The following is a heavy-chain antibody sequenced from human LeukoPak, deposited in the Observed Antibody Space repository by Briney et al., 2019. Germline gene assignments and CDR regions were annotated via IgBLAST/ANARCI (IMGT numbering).Heavy chain of an antibody. CDR1: GFIFSSYE. D-gene: IGHD6-6*01. Sequence: GGSLRLSCAGPGFIFSSYEMNWVRRAPGKGLEWVSYISTSGSTIYYADSVKGRFTISRDNAKNSLYLQMNSLRAEDTAVYYCAREVAARHGDFDYWGQGTLVTASS. CDR2: ISTSGSTI. CDR3: AREVAARHGDFDY. V-gene: IGHV3-48*03. J-gene: IGHJ4*02.